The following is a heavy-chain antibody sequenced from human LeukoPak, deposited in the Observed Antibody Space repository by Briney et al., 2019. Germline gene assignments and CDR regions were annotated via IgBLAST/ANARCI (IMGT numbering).Heavy chain of an antibody. Sequence: PGGSLRLSCAASGFTFSSYEMNWVRQAPGKGLEWVSYITSSGNTIYYADSAKGRFTISRDNAKKTVYLQMNSLRSEDTAVYYCARGGYYDASTDYWGQGTLVSVSS. CDR1: GFTFSSYE. V-gene: IGHV3-48*03. D-gene: IGHD3-22*01. CDR3: ARGGYYDASTDY. J-gene: IGHJ4*02. CDR2: ITSSGNTI.